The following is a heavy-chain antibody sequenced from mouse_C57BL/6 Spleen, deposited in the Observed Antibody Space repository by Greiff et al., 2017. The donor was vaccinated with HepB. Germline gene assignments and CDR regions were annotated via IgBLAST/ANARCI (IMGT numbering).Heavy chain of an antibody. CDR2: ISDGGSYT. Sequence: DVQLVESGGGLVKPGGSLKLSCAASGFTFSSYAMSWVRQTPEKRLEWVATISDGGSYTYYPDNVKGRFTISRDNAKNNLYLQMSHLKSEDTAMYYCARDGGATMVTTREYYAMDYWGQGTSVTVSS. J-gene: IGHJ4*01. CDR3: ARDGGATMVTTREYYAMDY. CDR1: GFTFSSYA. V-gene: IGHV5-4*01. D-gene: IGHD2-2*01.